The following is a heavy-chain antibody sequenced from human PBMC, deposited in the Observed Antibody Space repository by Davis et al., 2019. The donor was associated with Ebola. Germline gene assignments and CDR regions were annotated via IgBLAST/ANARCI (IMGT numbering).Heavy chain of an antibody. CDR3: ARGWLRTGLDI. D-gene: IGHD5-24*01. Sequence: HSQTLSLTCDISGDSVLGKNGAWNWIRQSPSRGLEWLGRTYYTSKWYNHYAASVKSRTTINPDTSKNQFSLQLNSVTPEDTAVYYCARGWLRTGLDIWGQGTMVIVSS. CDR1: GDSVLGKNGA. V-gene: IGHV6-1*01. J-gene: IGHJ3*02. CDR2: TYYTSKWYN.